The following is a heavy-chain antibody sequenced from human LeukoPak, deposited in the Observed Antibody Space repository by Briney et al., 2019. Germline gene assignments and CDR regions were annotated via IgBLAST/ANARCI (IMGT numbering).Heavy chain of an antibody. CDR2: ISASGP. J-gene: IGHJ4*02. V-gene: IGHV3-23*01. Sequence: PGGSLRLSCAASGFTFSRLAMTWVRQAPGKGLEWVSTISASGPYYADAVRGRFTISRDNSRNTLSLQMDSLRAEDTAVYYCARGDYGDYDYFDYWGQGTLVTVSS. CDR1: GFTFSRLA. D-gene: IGHD4-17*01. CDR3: ARGDYGDYDYFDY.